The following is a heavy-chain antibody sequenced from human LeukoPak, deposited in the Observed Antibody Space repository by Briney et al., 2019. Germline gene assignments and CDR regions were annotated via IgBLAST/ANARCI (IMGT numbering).Heavy chain of an antibody. D-gene: IGHD3-10*01. V-gene: IGHV4-59*12. Sequence: SETLSLTCTVSGGSISSYYWSWIRQPPGKGLEWIGYIYYTGRTNYNPSLKSRVTISVDTSKNQFSLKLSSVTAADTAVYYCARESPTPTYYYGSGSYPDYWGQGTLVTVSS. CDR2: IYYTGRT. CDR1: GGSISSYY. CDR3: ARESPTPTYYYGSGSYPDY. J-gene: IGHJ4*02.